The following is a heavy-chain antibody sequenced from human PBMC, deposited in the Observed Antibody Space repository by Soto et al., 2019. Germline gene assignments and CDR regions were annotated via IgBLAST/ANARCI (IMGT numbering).Heavy chain of an antibody. Sequence: PGESLKISCKGSGYSFTSYWISWVRQMPWKGLEWMGRIDPSDSYTNYSPSFQGHVTISADKSISTAYLQWSSLKASDTAMYYCARAAYFDTAMASYQEHYYYYYGMDVWGQGTTVTVSS. V-gene: IGHV5-10-1*01. CDR3: ARAAYFDTAMASYQEHYYYYYGMDV. CDR2: IDPSDSYT. D-gene: IGHD5-18*01. CDR1: GYSFTSYW. J-gene: IGHJ6*02.